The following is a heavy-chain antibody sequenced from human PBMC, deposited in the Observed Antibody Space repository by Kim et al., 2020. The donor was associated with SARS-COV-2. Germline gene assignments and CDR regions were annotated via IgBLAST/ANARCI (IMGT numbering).Heavy chain of an antibody. CDR3: ARVDGYNYVGRGFFYAFDI. CDR2: IWYDGSNK. D-gene: IGHD5-12*01. V-gene: IGHV3-33*01. J-gene: IGHJ3*02. CDR1: GFTFSSYG. Sequence: GGSLRLSCAASGFTFSSYGMHWVRQAPGKGLEWVAVIWYDGSNKYYADSVKGRFTISRDNSKNTLYLQMNSLRAEDTAVYYCARVDGYNYVGRGFFYAFDIWGQGTMVTVSS.